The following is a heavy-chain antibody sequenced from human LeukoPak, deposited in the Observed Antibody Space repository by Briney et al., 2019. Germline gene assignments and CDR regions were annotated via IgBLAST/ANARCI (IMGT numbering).Heavy chain of an antibody. CDR1: GFTFNSCS. J-gene: IGHJ4*02. Sequence: GGSLRLSCAASGFTFNSCSMNWVRQAPGKGLEWVSYISSSSSTIYSADSVKGRFTISRDNAKNSLYLQMNSLRAEDTAVYYCATETNYYDTNGTLFDYWGQGTLVTVSS. CDR3: ATETNYYDTNGTLFDY. CDR2: ISSSSSTI. D-gene: IGHD3-22*01. V-gene: IGHV3-48*01.